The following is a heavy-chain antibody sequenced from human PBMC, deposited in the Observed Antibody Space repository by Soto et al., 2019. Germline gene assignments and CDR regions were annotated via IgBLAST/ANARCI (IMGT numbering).Heavy chain of an antibody. J-gene: IGHJ4*02. Sequence: PGGALRLSCAASGFTFSSYGLHWVRQAPGKGLEWVAVICDDGSNKYYADSVKGRFTISRDNSKNKLYLQMNSLRAEDTAVYYCARSGYSSGWYVFDYWGQGTLVTVSS. CDR1: GFTFSSYG. V-gene: IGHV3-33*01. D-gene: IGHD6-19*01. CDR3: ARSGYSSGWYVFDY. CDR2: ICDDGSNK.